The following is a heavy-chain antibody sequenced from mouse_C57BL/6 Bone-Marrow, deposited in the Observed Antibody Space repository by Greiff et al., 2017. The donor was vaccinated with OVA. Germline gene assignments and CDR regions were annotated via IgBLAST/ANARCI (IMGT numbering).Heavy chain of an antibody. CDR1: GYTFTSYW. CDR3: ARCNYYGSSNWYFDF. V-gene: IGHV1-55*01. D-gene: IGHD1-1*01. J-gene: IGHJ1*03. Sequence: VQLQQPGAELVKPGASVKMSCKASGYTFTSYWITWVKQRPGQGLEWIGDIYPGSGSPNYNEKFKSKATLTVDPSSSTAYRQLSSVTSEDSAVYYCARCNYYGSSNWYFDFWGTGTTVTVSS. CDR2: IYPGSGSP.